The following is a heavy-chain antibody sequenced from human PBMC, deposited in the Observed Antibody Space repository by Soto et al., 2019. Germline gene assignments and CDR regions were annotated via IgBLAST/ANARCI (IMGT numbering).Heavy chain of an antibody. CDR1: GFTIDDYG. V-gene: IGHV3-20*04. J-gene: IGHJ5*02. CDR2: MYWKGGNT. CDR3: ARARMQQLVNWFDP. D-gene: IGHD6-13*01. Sequence: GGSLRLSCATSGFTIDDYGMSWVRQVPGKGLEWVSGMYWKGGNTHYADSVKGRFTISRDNAKKSLYLQLDSLRAEDTALYYCARARMQQLVNWFDPWGQRTLVTVSS.